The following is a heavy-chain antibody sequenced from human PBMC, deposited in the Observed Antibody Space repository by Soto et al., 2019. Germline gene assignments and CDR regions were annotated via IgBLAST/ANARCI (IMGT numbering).Heavy chain of an antibody. D-gene: IGHD5-18*01. V-gene: IGHV5-51*01. CDR2: IYPGDSDT. J-gene: IGHJ5*02. Sequence: PGESLKISCKGSGYSFTSYWIGWVRQMPGKGLEWMGIIYPGDSDTRYSPSFQGQVTISADKSISTAYLQWSSLKASDTAMYYCAGNTGYSYGANWFDPWGQGTRVTVSS. CDR3: AGNTGYSYGANWFDP. CDR1: GYSFTSYW.